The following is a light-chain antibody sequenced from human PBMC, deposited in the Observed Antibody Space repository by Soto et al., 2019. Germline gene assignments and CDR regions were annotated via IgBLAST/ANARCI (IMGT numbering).Light chain of an antibody. J-gene: IGKJ1*01. CDR1: QTVSSNY. CDR3: QQYHNLWT. CDR2: SAS. Sequence: EIVLTQSPGTLSLSPGERATLSCRASQTVSSNYLAWYQQKPGQAPRLLIYSASTRATGIPDRFSGSGSGTDFTLTISRLEPEDFALYYCQQYHNLWTFGQGTEVEIK. V-gene: IGKV3-20*01.